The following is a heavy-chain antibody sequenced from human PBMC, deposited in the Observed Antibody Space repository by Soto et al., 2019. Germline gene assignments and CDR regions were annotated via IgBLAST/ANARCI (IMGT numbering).Heavy chain of an antibody. J-gene: IGHJ6*02. V-gene: IGHV3-11*05. Sequence: PGGSLRLSCAASGFTFSDYYMSWIRQAPGKGLEGVSYISSSSSYTNYADSVKGRFTISRDNAKNSLYLQMNSLRAEDTAVYYCARVGDSSSPRNYYYYGMDVWGQGTTVTVSS. CDR3: ARVGDSSSPRNYYYYGMDV. CDR1: GFTFSDYY. CDR2: ISSSSSYT. D-gene: IGHD6-13*01.